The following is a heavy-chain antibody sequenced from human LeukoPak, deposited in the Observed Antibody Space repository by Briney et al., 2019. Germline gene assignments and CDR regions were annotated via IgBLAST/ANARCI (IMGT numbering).Heavy chain of an antibody. J-gene: IGHJ5*02. D-gene: IGHD2-15*01. CDR2: INHSGST. CDR3: ARGRGGRRMVVAATPVIPMYPWFDP. CDR1: GASFSGYY. V-gene: IGHV4-34*01. Sequence: PSETLSLTCAVYGASFSGYYWIWIRQPPGKGLEWIGEINHSGSTNYNPSLKSRVTISVDTSKNQFSLKLSSVTAADTAVYYCARGRGGRRMVVAATPVIPMYPWFDPWGQGTLVTVSS.